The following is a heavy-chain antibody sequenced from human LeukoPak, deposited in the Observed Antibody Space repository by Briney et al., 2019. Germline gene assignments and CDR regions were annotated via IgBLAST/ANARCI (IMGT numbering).Heavy chain of an antibody. D-gene: IGHD2/OR15-2a*01. Sequence: ASVKVSCKASGYSFNTYAISWVRQAPGQGLEWVGWINAQTGNTDYAQKVLDRVTMTADTSTSTAYMELRSLRSDDTAVYYCARGGTTYAFDIWGQGTMVTVSS. J-gene: IGHJ3*02. CDR1: GYSFNTYA. V-gene: IGHV1-18*01. CDR2: INAQTGNT. CDR3: ARGGTTYAFDI.